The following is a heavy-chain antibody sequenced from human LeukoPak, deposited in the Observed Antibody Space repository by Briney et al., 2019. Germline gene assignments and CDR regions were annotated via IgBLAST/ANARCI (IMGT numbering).Heavy chain of an antibody. CDR1: GFTFSSYW. V-gene: IGHV3-7*01. J-gene: IGHJ4*02. D-gene: IGHD2-15*01. CDR2: IKQDGREK. Sequence: GGSLRLSRAASGFTFSSYWMSWVRQAPGKGLEWVANIKQDGREKYYVDSVKGRFTISRDNAKNSLYLQMNSLRAEDTAVYYCARAIVVVVAATCHFDYWGQGALVTVSS. CDR3: ARAIVVVVAATCHFDY.